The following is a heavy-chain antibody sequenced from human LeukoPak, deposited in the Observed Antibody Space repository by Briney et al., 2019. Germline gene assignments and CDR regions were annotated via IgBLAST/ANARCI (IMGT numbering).Heavy chain of an antibody. V-gene: IGHV3-23*01. D-gene: IGHD5-24*01. CDR3: AKGFGDGSN. Sequence: PGGSLRLSCAASGFTFSSYEMSWVRQAPGKGLEWVSAIRGSGGSTYYADSVNGRFTISRDNSKNTLYLQMNSLRAEDTAVYYCAKGFGDGSNWGKGTLVTVSS. CDR2: IRGSGGST. CDR1: GFTFSSYE. J-gene: IGHJ4*02.